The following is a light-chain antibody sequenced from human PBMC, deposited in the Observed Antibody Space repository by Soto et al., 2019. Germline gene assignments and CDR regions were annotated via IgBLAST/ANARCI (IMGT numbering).Light chain of an antibody. V-gene: IGKV2-28*01. CDR2: FGS. Sequence: DIEMTQSPLSLRVTPGEPASIYCKSSQSLLNSNGYNGLSWYLQKPGQSPRLLIYFGSNRASGVPDRLSGSVSGTYFTLQISSVEAEDVGVYYCMQGEQAPITFGQGTRLEIK. J-gene: IGKJ5*01. CDR3: MQGEQAPIT. CDR1: QSLLNSNGYNG.